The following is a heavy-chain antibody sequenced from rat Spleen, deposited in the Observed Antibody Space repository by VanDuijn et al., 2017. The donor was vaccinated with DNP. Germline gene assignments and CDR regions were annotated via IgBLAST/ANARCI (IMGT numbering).Heavy chain of an antibody. V-gene: IGHV5-19*01. Sequence: EVQLVETGGGLVQPGRSLKLSCVASGFNFRNYGMHWIRQAPTKGLEWVASITPNGGSTYYRDSVKGRFTISRDNAKSTLYLQMDSLRSEDTATYYCTTHYNNYVVGALDAWGQGTSVTVSS. CDR3: TTHYNNYVVGALDA. CDR1: GFNFRNYG. J-gene: IGHJ4*01. CDR2: ITPNGGST. D-gene: IGHD1-10*01.